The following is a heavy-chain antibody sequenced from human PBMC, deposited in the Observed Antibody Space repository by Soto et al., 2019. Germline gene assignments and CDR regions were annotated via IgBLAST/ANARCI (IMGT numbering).Heavy chain of an antibody. J-gene: IGHJ5*02. Sequence: ASVKVSCKASGYTFTDYYMEWVRQAPGQGLEWMGWINLNSGDTNFAQQFQGRVTMTRDTSITTAYMDLTRLTSDDTAVYYCARARPPFNWFDRWGQGTLVTVSS. CDR3: ARARPPFNWFDR. V-gene: IGHV1-2*02. CDR2: INLNSGDT. D-gene: IGHD6-6*01. CDR1: GYTFTDYY.